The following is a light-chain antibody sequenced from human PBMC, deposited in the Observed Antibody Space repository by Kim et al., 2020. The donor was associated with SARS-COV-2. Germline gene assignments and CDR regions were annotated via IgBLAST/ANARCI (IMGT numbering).Light chain of an antibody. Sequence: SVSAGERATLSCTASESVVRKFGWYQQKPGQPPRLLIYGASTRAAGIPGRFSGSVSGTEFTLTISSLQSVDFAVYYCQQYHSALYAFGQGTKLRDQT. J-gene: IGKJ2*01. V-gene: IGKV3-15*01. CDR2: GAS. CDR1: ESVVRK. CDR3: QQYHSALYA.